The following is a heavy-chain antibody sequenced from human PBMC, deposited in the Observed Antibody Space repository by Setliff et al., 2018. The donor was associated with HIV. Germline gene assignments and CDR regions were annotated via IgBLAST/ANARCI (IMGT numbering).Heavy chain of an antibody. CDR1: GHSITSDYQ. D-gene: IGHD4-17*01. Sequence: KPSETLSLTCTVSGHSITSDYQWGWIRQPPGKGLEWIGSIYHSGSTYYNPSLKSRVTISVDTTKSQISLKLISVTAADTAVFYCVRVDYGDYDFVYWGQGTLVTVSS. V-gene: IGHV4-38-2*02. CDR2: IYHSGST. CDR3: VRVDYGDYDFVY. J-gene: IGHJ4*02.